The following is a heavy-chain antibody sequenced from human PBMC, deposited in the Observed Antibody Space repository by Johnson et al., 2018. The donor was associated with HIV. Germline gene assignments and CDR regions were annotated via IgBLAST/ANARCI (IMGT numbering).Heavy chain of an antibody. V-gene: IGHV3-30*04. CDR3: ARVFVDDEDTWVNYYDALDI. D-gene: IGHD3-10*01. J-gene: IGHJ3*02. CDR2: ISYEASNK. Sequence: QVQLVESGGGVVQPGTSLRLSCAASGFTFSHYAMHWVRQAPGKGLEWVAFISYEASNKHFLDSVKGRFTISRDNSKNTLYLQMNSLRAEDTAVYYCARVFVDDEDTWVNYYDALDIWGQGTMVTVSS. CDR1: GFTFSHYA.